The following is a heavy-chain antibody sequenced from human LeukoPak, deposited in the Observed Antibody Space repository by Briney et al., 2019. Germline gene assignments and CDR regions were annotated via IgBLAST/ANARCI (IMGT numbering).Heavy chain of an antibody. D-gene: IGHD1-26*01. CDR1: GGSISSYY. CDR3: ARDLPGYTGSPQRDFDY. Sequence: PSETLSLTCTVSGGSISSYYGSWIRQPAGKGLEWIGRIYTSGSTNYNPSLKSRVTISIDKSKNQFSLNLSSVTAADTAVYYCARDLPGYTGSPQRDFDYWGQGTLVTVSS. J-gene: IGHJ4*02. V-gene: IGHV4-4*07. CDR2: IYTSGST.